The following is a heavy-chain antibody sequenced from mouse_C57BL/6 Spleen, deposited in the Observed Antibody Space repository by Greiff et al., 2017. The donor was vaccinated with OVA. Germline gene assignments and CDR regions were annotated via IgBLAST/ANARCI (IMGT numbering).Heavy chain of an antibody. V-gene: IGHV1-82*01. CDR3: ARSEGWLLRYFDV. J-gene: IGHJ1*03. CDR1: GYAFSSSW. CDR2: IYPGDGDT. D-gene: IGHD2-3*01. Sequence: QVQLQQSGPELVKPGASVKISCKASGYAFSSSWMNWVKQRPGKGLEWIGRIYPGDGDTNYNGKFKGKATLTADKSSSPAYVQLSSLTSEDSAVYFCARSEGWLLRYFDVWGTGTTVTVSS.